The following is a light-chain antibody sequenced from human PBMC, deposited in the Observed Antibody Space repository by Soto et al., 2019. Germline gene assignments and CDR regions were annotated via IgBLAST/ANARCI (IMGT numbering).Light chain of an antibody. CDR1: QTIAYY. CDR3: QQSYSTPRT. J-gene: IGKJ1*01. Sequence: DIQMTQSPSSLSASVGDRVTISCRTSQTIAYYLNWYQQKPGKAPKLLTYAASSLQSGVPSRFSGSGSETDFTLTISNLEPEDFATYYCQQSYSTPRTFGQGTKVDIK. CDR2: AAS. V-gene: IGKV1-39*01.